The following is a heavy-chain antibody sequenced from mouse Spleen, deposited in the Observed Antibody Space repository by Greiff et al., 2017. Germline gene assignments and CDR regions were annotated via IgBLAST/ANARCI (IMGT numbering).Heavy chain of an antibody. D-gene: IGHD2-2*01. CDR1: GYTFTSYW. Sequence: QVQLQQPGAELVMPGASVKLSCKASGYTFTSYWMHWVKQRPGQGLEWIGEIDPSDSYTNYNQKFKGKATLTVDKSSSTAYMQLSSLTSEDSAVYYCASIYYGYDGGFAYWGQGTLVTVSA. CDR3: ASIYYGYDGGFAY. V-gene: IGHV1-69*01. J-gene: IGHJ3*01. CDR2: IDPSDSYT.